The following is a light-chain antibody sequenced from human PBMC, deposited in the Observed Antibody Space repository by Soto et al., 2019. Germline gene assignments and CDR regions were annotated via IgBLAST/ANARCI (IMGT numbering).Light chain of an antibody. J-gene: IGKJ1*01. V-gene: IGKV3-20*01. Sequence: EIVLTQPPCTLSLSPGERATLSCRASQSVSSSYLAWYQQKHGQAPRLVIYGASSRATGIPDRFSGSGSGTDFTLSISRLEPEDFAVYYCQQYGSSPWTFGQGTKVDTK. CDR1: QSVSSSY. CDR2: GAS. CDR3: QQYGSSPWT.